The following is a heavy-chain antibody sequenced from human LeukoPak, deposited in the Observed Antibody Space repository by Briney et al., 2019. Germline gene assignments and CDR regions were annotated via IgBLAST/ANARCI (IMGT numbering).Heavy chain of an antibody. CDR3: ARQPLAGWFDP. V-gene: IGHV4-34*01. CDR1: GGSFSGYY. D-gene: IGHD6-13*01. Sequence: SETLSLTCAVYGGSFSGYYWSWIRQPPGKGLEWIGEINHSGSTNYNPSLKSRVTISVDTSKNQFPLKLSSVTAADTAVYYCARQPLAGWFDPWGQGTLVTVSS. CDR2: INHSGST. J-gene: IGHJ5*02.